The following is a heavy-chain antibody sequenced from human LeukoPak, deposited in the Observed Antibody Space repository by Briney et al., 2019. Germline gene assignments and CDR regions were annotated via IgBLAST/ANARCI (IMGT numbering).Heavy chain of an antibody. CDR2: MWYDGSNK. CDR1: GFTFSSYG. D-gene: IGHD5-18*01. J-gene: IGHJ4*02. V-gene: IGHV3-33*01. CDR3: ARDRGPGYSYGVLDY. Sequence: GGSLRLSCAASGFTFSSYGMHWVRQAPGKGLGWMAVMWYDGSNKYYADSVKGRFTISRDNSKNTLYLQMNSLRAEDTAVYYCARDRGPGYSYGVLDYWGQGTLVTVSS.